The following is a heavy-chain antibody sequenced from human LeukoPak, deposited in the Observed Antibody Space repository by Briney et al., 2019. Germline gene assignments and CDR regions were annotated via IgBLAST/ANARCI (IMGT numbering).Heavy chain of an antibody. Sequence: GRSLRLSCTPSGFTFADNAMSWVRQAPAKGLERVGFIRSKAYGGTTEYAASVKGRFTISRDDSKSIAYLQMNSLKTEDTAVYYCTRARPQYHDYWGQGTLVTASS. CDR2: IRSKAYGGTT. J-gene: IGHJ4*02. D-gene: IGHD4-11*01. CDR3: TRARPQYHDY. CDR1: GFTFADNA. V-gene: IGHV3-49*04.